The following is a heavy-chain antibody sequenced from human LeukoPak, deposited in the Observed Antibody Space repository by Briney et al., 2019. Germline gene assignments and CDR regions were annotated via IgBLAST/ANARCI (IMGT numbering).Heavy chain of an antibody. CDR2: ISYDGSNK. J-gene: IGHJ6*02. Sequence: PGRSLRLSCAASGFTFSSYGMHWVRQAPGKGLEWVAVISYDGSNKYYADSVKGRFTISRDNSKNTLYLQMNSLRAEDTAVYYCASLGSGSYYYYGMDVWGQGTTVTVSS. CDR1: GFTFSSYG. CDR3: ASLGSGSYYYYGMDV. V-gene: IGHV3-30*03. D-gene: IGHD3-10*01.